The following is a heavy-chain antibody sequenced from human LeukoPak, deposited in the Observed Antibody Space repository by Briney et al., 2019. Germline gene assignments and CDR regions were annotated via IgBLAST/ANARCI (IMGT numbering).Heavy chain of an antibody. V-gene: IGHV4-34*01. CDR1: GGSFSGYY. CDR3: ARSFKYYYYYYMDV. CDR2: INHSGST. Sequence: SETLSLTCAVYGGSFSGYYWSWIRQPPGKGLEWIGEINHSGSTNYNPSLKSRVTISVDTSKNQFSLKLSSVTAADTAVYYCARSFKYYYYYYMDVWGKGTTVTVSS. J-gene: IGHJ6*03.